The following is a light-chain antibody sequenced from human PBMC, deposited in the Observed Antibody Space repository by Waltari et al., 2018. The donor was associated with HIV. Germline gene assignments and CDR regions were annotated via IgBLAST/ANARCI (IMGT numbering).Light chain of an antibody. CDR3: QVWDSTSDHWV. CDR2: YDT. J-gene: IGLJ3*02. V-gene: IGLV3-21*04. CDR1: NIGTKS. Sequence: SYVLTQPPSVSVAPGKTAKITCGGDNIGTKSVHWYQQKPGQAPVVVIYYDTDRPSGIPERFSGSNSGNTATLTVSMVEAGDEADYYCQVWDSTSDHWVFGGGTKLTVL.